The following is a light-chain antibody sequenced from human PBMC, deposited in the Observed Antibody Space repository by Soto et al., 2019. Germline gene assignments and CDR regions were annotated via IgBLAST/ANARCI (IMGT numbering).Light chain of an antibody. J-gene: IGKJ1*01. CDR3: SQHNAYPRT. CDR1: QGVGNE. V-gene: IGKV1-17*01. CDR2: AAS. Sequence: DIQMTQSPSSLAASVGDRVIITCQASQGVGNEVGWYQQKPGKAPKRLIYAASTLQSGTPSRFSGSGSGTEFTLTISSLQPEDFATYFCSQHNAYPRTFGQGTRVEMK.